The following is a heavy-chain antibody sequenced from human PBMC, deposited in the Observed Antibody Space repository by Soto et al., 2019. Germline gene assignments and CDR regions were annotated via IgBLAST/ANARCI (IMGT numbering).Heavy chain of an antibody. V-gene: IGHV4-39*02. CDR3: ARDSSGFDY. CDR2: IYYSGST. J-gene: IGHJ4*02. Sequence: SETLSLTCTVSGGSISSSSYYWGWIRQPPGKGLEWIGSIYYSGSTYYNPSLKSRVTISVDTSKNQFSLKLSSVTAADTAVYYCARDSSGFDYWGQGTLVTVSS. CDR1: GGSISSSSYY. D-gene: IGHD6-19*01.